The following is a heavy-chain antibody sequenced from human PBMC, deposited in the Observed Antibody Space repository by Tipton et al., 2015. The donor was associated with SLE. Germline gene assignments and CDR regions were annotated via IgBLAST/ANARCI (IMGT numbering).Heavy chain of an antibody. CDR3: AREGAPLDYGWRWFDP. CDR1: GGSFGSGGCY. J-gene: IGHJ5*02. Sequence: TLSLTCTVSGGSFGSGGCYWTWVRQSAGKGLEFIGRIYYSGSTNYNPSLKSRVTISVDTSKNQFSLKLSSVTAADTAVYYCAREGAPLDYGWRWFDPWGQGTLVTVSS. V-gene: IGHV4-61*10. D-gene: IGHD4-17*01. CDR2: IYYSGST.